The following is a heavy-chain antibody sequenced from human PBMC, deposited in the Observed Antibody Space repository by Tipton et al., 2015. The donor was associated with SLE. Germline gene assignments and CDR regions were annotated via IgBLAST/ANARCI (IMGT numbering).Heavy chain of an antibody. CDR2: IYTSGST. Sequence: TLSLTCTVSGGSISSGSYCWRWIRQPAGKGLEWIGRIYTSGSTNYNPSLKSRVTISVDTSKNQFSLKLSSVTAADTAVYYCARDRPSNWGSGIDAFDIWGQGTMVTVSS. D-gene: IGHD7-27*01. J-gene: IGHJ3*02. CDR1: GGSISSGSYC. V-gene: IGHV4-61*02. CDR3: ARDRPSNWGSGIDAFDI.